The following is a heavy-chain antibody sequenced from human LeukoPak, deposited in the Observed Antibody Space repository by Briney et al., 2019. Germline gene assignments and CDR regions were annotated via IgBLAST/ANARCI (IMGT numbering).Heavy chain of an antibody. CDR1: GFTFNTYT. CDR3: ASSRRRASIVATTGAAADSVFDY. J-gene: IGHJ4*02. CDR2: ISGSSGII. D-gene: IGHD5-12*01. Sequence: GGSLRLSCAASGFTFNTYTMNWVRQAPEKGLEWVSYISGSSGIIDYADSVRGRFTISRDNAKNSLYPQMNSLRAEDTAVYYCASSRRRASIVATTGAAADSVFDYWGQGTLVTVSS. V-gene: IGHV3-48*01.